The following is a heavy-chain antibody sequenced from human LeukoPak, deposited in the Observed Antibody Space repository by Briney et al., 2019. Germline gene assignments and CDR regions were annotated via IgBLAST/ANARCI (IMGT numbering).Heavy chain of an antibody. CDR2: ISYDGSNK. D-gene: IGHD2-15*01. J-gene: IGHJ4*02. CDR1: GFTFSSYA. Sequence: GGSLRLSCAASGFTFSSYAMHWVRQAPGKGLEWVAVISYDGSNKYYADSVKGRFTISRDNSNCARGAWSLGVAAATTRPPNVLKNIDYWGQGTLVTASS. CDR3: LKNIDY. V-gene: IGHV3-30*01.